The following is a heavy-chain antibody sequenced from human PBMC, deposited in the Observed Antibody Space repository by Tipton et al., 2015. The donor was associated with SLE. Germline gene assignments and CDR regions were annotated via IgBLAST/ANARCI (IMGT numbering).Heavy chain of an antibody. Sequence: YTFTRNYAQNLQGRVTMTTDTSTSTAYMELRSLRSDDTAVYYCARDSPTYYYDSSGFHYWGQGTLVTVSS. V-gene: IGHV1-18*01. J-gene: IGHJ4*02. D-gene: IGHD3-22*01. CDR3: ARDSPTYYYDSSGFHY. CDR2: YTFTR.